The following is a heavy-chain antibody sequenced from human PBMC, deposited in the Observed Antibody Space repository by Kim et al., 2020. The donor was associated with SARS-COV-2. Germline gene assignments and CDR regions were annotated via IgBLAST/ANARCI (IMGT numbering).Heavy chain of an antibody. D-gene: IGHD3-9*01. Sequence: GGSLRLSCAASGFTFSSYSMNWVRQAPGKGLEWVSSISSSSSYIYYADSVKGRFTISRDNAKNSLYLQMNSLRAEDTAVYYCARDRYYDILTGYYDLEFGDLGTFDYWGQGTLVTVSS. CDR3: ARDRYYDILTGYYDLEFGDLGTFDY. J-gene: IGHJ4*02. V-gene: IGHV3-21*01. CDR2: ISSSSSYI. CDR1: GFTFSSYS.